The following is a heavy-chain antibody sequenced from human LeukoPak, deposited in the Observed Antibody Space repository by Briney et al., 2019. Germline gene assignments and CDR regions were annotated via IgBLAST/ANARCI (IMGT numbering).Heavy chain of an antibody. CDR2: IYYTGST. D-gene: IGHD3-10*01. CDR1: GGSISPYY. Sequence: SETLSLTCTVSGGSISPYYWSWIRQSPGKGLEWIGYIYYTGSTYCNPSLKSRVTISVDTSKNQFSLKLSSVTAADTAVYYCARAYYYGSGTFDIWGQGTMVTVSS. J-gene: IGHJ3*02. V-gene: IGHV4-59*01. CDR3: ARAYYYGSGTFDI.